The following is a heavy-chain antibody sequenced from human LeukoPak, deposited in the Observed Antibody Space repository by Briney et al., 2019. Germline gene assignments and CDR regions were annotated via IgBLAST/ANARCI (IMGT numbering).Heavy chain of an antibody. CDR3: ATATQPRGYFLH. Sequence: ASVKVSCKASGYTFTSYGISWVRQAPGQSLEWMGWVSVNNGGTNYAQSFQDRVTLTRDTSTNTAYLELRSLRSDDTAIIYCATATQPRGYFLHWGQGTLVTVSS. CDR2: VSVNNGGT. D-gene: IGHD2-2*01. V-gene: IGHV1-18*01. CDR1: GYTFTSYG. J-gene: IGHJ1*01.